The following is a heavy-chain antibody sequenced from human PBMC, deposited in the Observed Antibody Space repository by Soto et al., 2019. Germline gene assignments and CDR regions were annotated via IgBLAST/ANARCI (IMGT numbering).Heavy chain of an antibody. Sequence: SETLSLTCAVYGGSFSGYYWSWIRQPPGKGLEWIGEINHSGSNNYNPSLKSRVTISVDTSKNQFSLKLSSVTDADTAVYYCARFRNIVVVPAAIGGMDVWGQGTTVT. V-gene: IGHV4-34*01. D-gene: IGHD2-2*02. CDR1: GGSFSGYY. J-gene: IGHJ6*02. CDR2: INHSGSN. CDR3: ARFRNIVVVPAAIGGMDV.